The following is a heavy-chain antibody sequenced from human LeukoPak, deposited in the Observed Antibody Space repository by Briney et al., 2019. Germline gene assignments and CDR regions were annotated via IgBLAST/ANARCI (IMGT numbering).Heavy chain of an antibody. CDR1: GGSFSGYY. CDR2: INHSGST. Sequence: PSETLTLTCAVCGGSFSGYYWSWLRQPPGKGLEWIGEINHSGSTNYNPSLKSRVTISVDTSKNQFSLKLSSVTAADTAVYYCARGLEYSSSYFDYWGQGTLVTVSS. D-gene: IGHD6-6*01. J-gene: IGHJ4*02. V-gene: IGHV4-34*01. CDR3: ARGLEYSSSYFDY.